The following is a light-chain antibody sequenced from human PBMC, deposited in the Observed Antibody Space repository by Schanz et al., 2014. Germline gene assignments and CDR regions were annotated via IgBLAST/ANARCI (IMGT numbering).Light chain of an antibody. CDR3: AAWDDSLTGRV. J-gene: IGLJ3*02. V-gene: IGLV1-44*01. CDR1: SSNIGSHT. CDR2: GGD. Sequence: QSVLTQPPSASGTPGQRVTISCSGSSSNIGSHTVNWYQHLPGTAPKLLISGGDERPSGVPDRFSDSKSGTSASRAISGLQSEEEAEYYCAAWDDSLTGRVFGGGTKLTVL.